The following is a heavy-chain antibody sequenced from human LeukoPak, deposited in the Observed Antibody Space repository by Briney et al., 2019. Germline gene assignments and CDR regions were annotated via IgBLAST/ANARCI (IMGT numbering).Heavy chain of an antibody. CDR3: ARVKGSYSVDY. CDR2: MRYDGSNE. J-gene: IGHJ4*02. Sequence: GGSLRLSCAASGFTFRTYGMHWVRQAPGKGLEWVAFMRYDGSNEYYADSVKGRFTIFRDNAKNSVYLQMNSLRAEDTAVYYCARVKGSYSVDYWGQGTLVTVS. CDR1: GFTFRTYG. D-gene: IGHD1-26*01. V-gene: IGHV3-30*02.